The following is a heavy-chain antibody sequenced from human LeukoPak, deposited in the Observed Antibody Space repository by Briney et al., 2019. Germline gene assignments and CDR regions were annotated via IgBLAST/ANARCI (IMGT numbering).Heavy chain of an antibody. V-gene: IGHV3-23*01. Sequence: GGSLRLSCAASGFTFSRYAMSRVRQTPGKGLEWVSGMTSTGGNTYYADSVKGRCTISRDNSRNTLYLQINSLRAEDTAVYYCAKAKGGELTPLYYLDYWGQGTLVTVSS. D-gene: IGHD3-9*01. CDR2: MTSTGGNT. J-gene: IGHJ4*02. CDR1: GFTFSRYA. CDR3: AKAKGGELTPLYYLDY.